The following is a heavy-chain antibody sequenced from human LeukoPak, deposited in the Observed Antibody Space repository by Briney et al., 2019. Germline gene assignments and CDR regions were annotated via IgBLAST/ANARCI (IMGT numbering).Heavy chain of an antibody. V-gene: IGHV3-48*02. D-gene: IGHD3-9*01. J-gene: IGHJ4*02. CDR3: ARDFLTGYFDY. CDR1: GFTFSTYN. Sequence: GGSLRLSCAASGFTFSTYNMDWVRQAPGKGLEWVSYISSSGSTKYYADSVKGRFTISRDNVKNSLFLQMNSLSDEDTAVYYCARDFLTGYFDYWGQGTLVTVSS. CDR2: ISSSGSTK.